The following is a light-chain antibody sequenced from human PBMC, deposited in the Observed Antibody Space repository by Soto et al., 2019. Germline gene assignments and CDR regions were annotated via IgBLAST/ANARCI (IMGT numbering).Light chain of an antibody. Sequence: EIVMTQSPATLSVSTGERATLSCRASQSVSSNLAWYQQKPGQAHRLLIYGASTRATGIPARFSGSGSGTEFTLTISSLQSEDFAVYYCQQYNNWSTFGQGTKVEIK. V-gene: IGKV3-15*01. CDR1: QSVSSN. CDR3: QQYNNWST. CDR2: GAS. J-gene: IGKJ1*01.